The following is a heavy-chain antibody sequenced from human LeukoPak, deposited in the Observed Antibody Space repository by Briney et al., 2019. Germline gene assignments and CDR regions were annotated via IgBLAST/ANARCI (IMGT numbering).Heavy chain of an antibody. CDR3: ARAFHYSHSPYSPGYNYIDS. J-gene: IGHJ4*02. Sequence: ASVKVSCKASGYTFTAYAMNWVRQAPGQGLEWMGWINTNTGDPTFAQGFAGRFVFSLDTSVSTAYLQISSLKAEDTAVYYCARAFHYSHSPYSPGYNYIDSWGQGTLVTVSS. CDR2: INTNTGDP. D-gene: IGHD3-22*01. CDR1: GYTFTAYA. V-gene: IGHV7-4-1*02.